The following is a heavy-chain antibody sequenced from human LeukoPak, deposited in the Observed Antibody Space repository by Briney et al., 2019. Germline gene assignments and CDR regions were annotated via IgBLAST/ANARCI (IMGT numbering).Heavy chain of an antibody. J-gene: IGHJ4*02. CDR1: GYTFTGYY. V-gene: IGHV1-2*02. D-gene: IGHD2-2*01. CDR2: INPNSGGT. Sequence: ASVTVSCKASGYTFTGYYMHWVRQAPGQGLEWMGWINPNSGGTNYAQQFQGRVTMTRDTSISTAFMELSRLRSDDTAVYYCARGRGSTSSNFDYWGQGTLVTVSS. CDR3: ARGRGSTSSNFDY.